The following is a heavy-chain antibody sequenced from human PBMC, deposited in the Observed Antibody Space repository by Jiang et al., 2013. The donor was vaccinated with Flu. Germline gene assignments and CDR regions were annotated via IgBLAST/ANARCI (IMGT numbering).Heavy chain of an antibody. CDR3: ARGYGDFDY. V-gene: IGHV1-46*03. CDR2: INPSGGST. Sequence: SGAEVKKPGASVKVSCKASGYIFTSYHIHWVRQAPGQGLEWMGIINPSGGSTNYAQKFQGRVTMTRDTSTSTVYMELSSLRSEDTAVYYCARGYGDFDYWGQGTLVTGLL. CDR1: GYIFTSYH. D-gene: IGHD1-14*01. J-gene: IGHJ4*02.